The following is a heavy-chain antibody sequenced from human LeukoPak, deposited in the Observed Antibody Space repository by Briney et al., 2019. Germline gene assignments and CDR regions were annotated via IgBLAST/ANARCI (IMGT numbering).Heavy chain of an antibody. D-gene: IGHD3-10*01. Sequence: PGGSLRLSCAASGFTFSSYGMNWVRQAPGKGLEWVAVISYDGSNEHYADSVKGRFTISRDNPNNTLYIQMNNLRVEDTAVYYCAKDRGRMSSVGYGMDVWGPGTTVTASS. CDR3: AKDRGRMSSVGYGMDV. CDR1: GFTFSSYG. V-gene: IGHV3-33*03. CDR2: ISYDGSNE. J-gene: IGHJ6*02.